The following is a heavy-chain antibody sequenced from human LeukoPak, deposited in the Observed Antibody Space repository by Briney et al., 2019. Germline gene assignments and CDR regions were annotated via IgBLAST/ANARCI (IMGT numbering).Heavy chain of an antibody. CDR2: IYYSGST. V-gene: IGHV4-39*01. D-gene: IGHD2-15*01. CDR3: ARHVAYCSGGTCYSTWYFDL. Sequence: SETLSLTCTVSGGSVSSSSYYWGWIRQPPGKGLEWVGSIYYSGSTYYNPSLKGRVTISVDTSKNHLSLKLTSVTAADTAVYYCARHVAYCSGGTCYSTWYFDLWGRGTRVTVSS. CDR1: GGSVSSSSYY. J-gene: IGHJ2*01.